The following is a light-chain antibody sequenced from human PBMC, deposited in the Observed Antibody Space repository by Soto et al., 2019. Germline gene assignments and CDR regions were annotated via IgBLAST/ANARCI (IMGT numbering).Light chain of an antibody. CDR1: QSISSW. CDR2: DAS. Sequence: IQMTQSPSTLSASVGDRVTITCRASQSISSWLAWYQQKPGKAPKLLIYDASSLESGVPSRFSGSGSGTEFTLTISSLQPDDFAPYYCQQYNSYLWTFGQGTKVDIK. CDR3: QQYNSYLWT. J-gene: IGKJ1*01. V-gene: IGKV1-5*01.